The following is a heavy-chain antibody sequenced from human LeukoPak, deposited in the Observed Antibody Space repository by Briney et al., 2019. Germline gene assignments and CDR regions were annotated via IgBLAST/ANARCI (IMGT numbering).Heavy chain of an antibody. V-gene: IGHV3-33*01. CDR3: ARDDDGSGKYGQLY. J-gene: IGHJ4*02. D-gene: IGHD3-10*01. Sequence: PGRSQRLSCAASGFIFSNYGFHWVRQAPGKGLEWVAVFWSDGRQKYYVDSVKGRFTVSRDTSKKTVYLQMNSLRAEDTAVYYCARDDDGSGKYGQLYWGQGTLVTVSS. CDR2: FWSDGRQK. CDR1: GFIFSNYG.